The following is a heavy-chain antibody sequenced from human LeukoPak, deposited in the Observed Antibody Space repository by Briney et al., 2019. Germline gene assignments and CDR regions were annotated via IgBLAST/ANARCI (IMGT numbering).Heavy chain of an antibody. CDR3: ARDRERDGTAMGPYYYYYYYMDV. CDR2: ISAYNGNT. J-gene: IGHJ6*03. D-gene: IGHD5-18*01. CDR1: GYTFTSYG. Sequence: ASVKVSCKASGYTFTSYGISWVRQAPGQGLEWMGWISAYNGNTNYAQKLQGRVTMTTDTSTSTAYMELRSLRSDDTAVYYCARDRERDGTAMGPYYYYYYYMDVWGKGTTVTVTS. V-gene: IGHV1-18*01.